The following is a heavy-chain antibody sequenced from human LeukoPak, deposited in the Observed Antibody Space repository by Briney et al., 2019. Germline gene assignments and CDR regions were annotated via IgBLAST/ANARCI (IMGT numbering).Heavy chain of an antibody. J-gene: IGHJ4*02. CDR1: GGSISSSSYY. CDR2: IYYSGST. D-gene: IGHD3-22*01. V-gene: IGHV4-39*07. CDR3: ARARDYYDSSGYYLKYYFDY. Sequence: PSETLSLTCTVSGGSISSSSYYWGWIRQPPGKGLEWIGRIYYSGSTYYNPSVKSRVTISVDTSKNQFSLKLSSVPAADTAVYYCARARDYYDSSGYYLKYYFDYWGQGTLVTVSS.